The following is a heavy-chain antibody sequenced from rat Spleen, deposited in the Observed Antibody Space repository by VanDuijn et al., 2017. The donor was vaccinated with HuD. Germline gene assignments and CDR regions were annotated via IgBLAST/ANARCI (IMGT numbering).Heavy chain of an antibody. CDR3: ARPPTGVDY. D-gene: IGHD3-4*01. CDR2: IIYDGSKT. Sequence: EVQLVESGGGLVRPGGSLKLSCAASGFSFSDYYMAWVRQSPKRGLEWVATIIYDGSKTHYRDSVKGRFTISRDNTKSTLYLQMDSLRSEDTATYYCARPPTGVDYWGQGVMVTVSS. J-gene: IGHJ2*01. CDR1: GFSFSDYY. V-gene: IGHV5-7*01.